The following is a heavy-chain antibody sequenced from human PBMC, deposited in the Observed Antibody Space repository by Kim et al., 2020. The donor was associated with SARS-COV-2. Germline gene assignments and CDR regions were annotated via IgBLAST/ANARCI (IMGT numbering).Heavy chain of an antibody. J-gene: IGHJ5*02. CDR3: ARSSMIVGGGWFDP. D-gene: IGHD3-22*01. V-gene: IGHV1-46*01. Sequence: AQKFQGRVTMTRDTSTSTVYMELSSLRSEDTAVYYCARSSMIVGGGWFDPWGQGTLVTVSS.